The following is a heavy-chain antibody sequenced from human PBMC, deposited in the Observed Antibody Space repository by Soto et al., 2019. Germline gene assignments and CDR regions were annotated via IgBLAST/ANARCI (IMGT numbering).Heavy chain of an antibody. Sequence: EVFLVQSGGGLVKPGGSLRLSCAASGFMLPDFTMNWVRQAPGKGLEWISSISKSGTEIDDADSVKGRFTTSRDKAKNLLNLQMDSLRVEDTAVYYCARARYDYYAMDVWGQGTTVTVSS. D-gene: IGHD3-9*01. CDR1: GFMLPDFT. J-gene: IGHJ6*02. V-gene: IGHV3-21*04. CDR2: ISKSGTEI. CDR3: ARARYDYYAMDV.